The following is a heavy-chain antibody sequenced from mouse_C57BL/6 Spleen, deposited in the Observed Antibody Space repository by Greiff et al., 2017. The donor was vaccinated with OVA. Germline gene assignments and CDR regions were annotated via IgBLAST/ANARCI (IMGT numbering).Heavy chain of an antibody. Sequence: VHLVESGAELMKPGASVKLSCKATGYTFTGYWIEWVKQRPGHGLEWIGEILPGSGSTNYNEKFKGKATFTADTSSNTAYMQLSSLTTEDSAIYYCASPTGTRGYFDVWGTGTTVTVSS. J-gene: IGHJ1*03. D-gene: IGHD4-1*01. CDR1: GYTFTGYW. CDR2: ILPGSGST. V-gene: IGHV1-9*01. CDR3: ASPTGTRGYFDV.